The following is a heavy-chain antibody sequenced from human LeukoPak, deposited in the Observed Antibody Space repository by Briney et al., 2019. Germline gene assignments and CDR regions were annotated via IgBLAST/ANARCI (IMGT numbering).Heavy chain of an antibody. D-gene: IGHD1-1*01. CDR2: ISDDGSNK. CDR1: GFTFSTYP. CDR3: ARPRLAYYYYGMDV. V-gene: IGHV3-30*04. J-gene: IGHJ6*04. Sequence: PGGSLRLSCAASGFTFSTYPTHWVRQAPGKGLEWVAVISDDGSNKYYADSVKGRFTISRDNSKNTLYLQMNSLRAEDTAVYYCARPRLAYYYYGMDVWGKGTTVTVSS.